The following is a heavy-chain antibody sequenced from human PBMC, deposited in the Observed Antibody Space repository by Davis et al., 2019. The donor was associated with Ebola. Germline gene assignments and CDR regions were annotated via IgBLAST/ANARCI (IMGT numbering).Heavy chain of an antibody. Sequence: ASVKVSCKASGYIFTSYAMHWVRQTPGQGLEWMGWINAGTGNTKYSQKFQDRVTFTWDTSASTAYIELSSLTYEDTAVYSCARDFGDFGSYFDYWGQGTRVTVSS. V-gene: IGHV1-3*01. CDR2: INAGTGNT. J-gene: IGHJ4*02. CDR1: GYIFTSYA. D-gene: IGHD4-17*01. CDR3: ARDFGDFGSYFDY.